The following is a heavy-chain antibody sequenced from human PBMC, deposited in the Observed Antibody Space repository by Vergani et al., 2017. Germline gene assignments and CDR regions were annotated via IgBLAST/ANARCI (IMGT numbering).Heavy chain of an antibody. V-gene: IGHV4-59*12. J-gene: IGHJ2*01. Sequence: QVQLQESGPGLVKPSETLSLTCTVSGGSISSYYWSWIRQPPGKGLEWIGYIYYSGSTNYNPSLKSRVTISVDTSKNQFSLKLSSVTAADTAVYYCARGRLYSYDFWSGQNWYFDLWGRGTLVTVSS. D-gene: IGHD3-3*01. CDR1: GGSISSYY. CDR3: ARGRLYSYDFWSGQNWYFDL. CDR2: IYYSGST.